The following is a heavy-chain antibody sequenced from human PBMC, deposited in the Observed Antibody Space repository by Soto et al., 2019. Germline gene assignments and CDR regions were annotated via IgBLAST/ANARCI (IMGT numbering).Heavy chain of an antibody. CDR3: ARGWMYYDILTGFGAHYFDY. CDR2: ISAYNGNT. CDR1: GYTFTSYG. V-gene: IGHV1-18*01. D-gene: IGHD3-9*01. J-gene: IGHJ4*02. Sequence: QVRLVQSGAEVKKPGASVKVSCKASGYTFTSYGISWVRQAPGQGLEWMGWISAYNGNTNYAQKLQGRVTMTTDTSTSTAYMELRSLRSDDTAVYYCARGWMYYDILTGFGAHYFDYWGQGTLVTVSS.